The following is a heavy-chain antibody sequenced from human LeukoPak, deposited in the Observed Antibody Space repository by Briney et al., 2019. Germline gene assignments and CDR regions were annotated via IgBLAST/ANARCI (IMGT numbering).Heavy chain of an antibody. CDR3: ARGPNIAAAGQIDY. CDR2: INHSGST. D-gene: IGHD6-13*01. V-gene: IGHV4-34*01. CDR1: GGSFSGYY. J-gene: IGHJ4*02. Sequence: PSETLSLTCAVYGGSFSGYYWSWIRPPPGKGLEWIGEINHSGSTNYNPSLKSRVTISVDTSKNQFSLKLSSVTAADTAVYYCARGPNIAAAGQIDYWGQGTLVTVSS.